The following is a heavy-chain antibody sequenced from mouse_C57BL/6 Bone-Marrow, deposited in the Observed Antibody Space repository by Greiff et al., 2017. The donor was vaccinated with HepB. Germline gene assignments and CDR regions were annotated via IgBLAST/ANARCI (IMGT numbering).Heavy chain of an antibody. Sequence: EVQLVESGGDLVKPGGSLKLSCAASGFTFSSYGMSWVRQTPDKRLEWVATISSGGSYTYYTDSVKGRVTISVDNAKNTLYLQMSSLKSEDTAMYYCARQEIYYGYDTLYFDVWGTGTTVTVSS. CDR3: ARQEIYYGYDTLYFDV. V-gene: IGHV5-6*01. CDR1: GFTFSSYG. D-gene: IGHD2-2*01. J-gene: IGHJ1*03. CDR2: ISSGGSYT.